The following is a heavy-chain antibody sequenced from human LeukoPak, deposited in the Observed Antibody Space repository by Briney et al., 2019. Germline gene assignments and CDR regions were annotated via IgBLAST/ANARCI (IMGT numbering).Heavy chain of an antibody. CDR1: GYTFTSYY. CDR3: ARATSGSKIIRWTSQFDY. CDR2: INPSGGST. J-gene: IGHJ4*02. Sequence: ASVKVSCKASGYTFTSYYMHWVRQAPGQGLEWMGIINPSGGSTSYAQKFQGRVTMTRDTSTSTVYMELSSLRSEDTAVYYCARATSGSKIIRWTSQFDYWGQGTLVTVSS. D-gene: IGHD4-23*01. V-gene: IGHV1-46*01.